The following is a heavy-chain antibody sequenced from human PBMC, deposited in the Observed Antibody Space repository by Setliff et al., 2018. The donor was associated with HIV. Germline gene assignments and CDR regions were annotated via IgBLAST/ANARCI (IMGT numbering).Heavy chain of an antibody. D-gene: IGHD3-16*01. J-gene: IGHJ6*02. CDR2: ISWDGGST. V-gene: IGHV3-43*01. CDR3: AKDRGGRGDGLGMDV. CDR1: GFTFDDYT. Sequence: PGGSLRLSCAASGFTFDDYTMHWVRQAPGKGLEWVSLISWDGGSTYYADSVKGRFTISRDNSKNSLYLQMNSLRTEDTALYYCAKDRGGRGDGLGMDVWGQGTTVTVS.